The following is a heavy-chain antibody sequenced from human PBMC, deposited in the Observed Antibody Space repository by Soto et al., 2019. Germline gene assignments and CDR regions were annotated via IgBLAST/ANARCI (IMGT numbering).Heavy chain of an antibody. CDR1: GYTFTSYY. V-gene: IGHV1-46*03. J-gene: IGHJ1*01. Sequence: QVQLVQSGAEVKKPGASVKVSCKASGYTFTSYYMHWVRQAPGQGLEWMGIINPSGGSTSYAQKLQGRVXXPXYXXTSTVYMELSSLRSEDTAVYDCAGADGAYVRYSPHWGQGTVVTVSS. CDR2: INPSGGST. D-gene: IGHD4-17*01. CDR3: AGADGAYVRYSPH.